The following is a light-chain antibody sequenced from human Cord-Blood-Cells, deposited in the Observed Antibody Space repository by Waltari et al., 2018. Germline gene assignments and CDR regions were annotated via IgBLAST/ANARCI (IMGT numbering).Light chain of an antibody. CDR3: QQYNNWPRT. J-gene: IGKJ2*01. CDR1: QSVSNN. Sequence: EIVMTQSPATLSVSPGGRATLSCRASQSVSNNLAWYQQKPGQAPRLLIYGASTRATGIPARFSGSGSGTEFTLTISSLQSEDFAVYYCQQYNNWPRTFGQGTKLEIK. V-gene: IGKV3-15*01. CDR2: GAS.